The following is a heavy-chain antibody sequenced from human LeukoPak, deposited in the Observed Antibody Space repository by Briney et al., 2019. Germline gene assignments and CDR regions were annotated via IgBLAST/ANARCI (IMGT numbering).Heavy chain of an antibody. CDR2: IIPIFGTA. D-gene: IGHD2-2*01. CDR1: GGTFSSYA. CDR3: ARGSEDIVVVPAAIVYNWFDP. Sequence: SVKVSCKASGGTFSSYAISWVRQAPGQGLEWMGGIIPIFGTANYAQKFQGRVTITADKSTSTAYVELSSLRSEDTAVYYCARGSEDIVVVPAAIVYNWFDPWGQGTLVTVSS. J-gene: IGHJ5*02. V-gene: IGHV1-69*06.